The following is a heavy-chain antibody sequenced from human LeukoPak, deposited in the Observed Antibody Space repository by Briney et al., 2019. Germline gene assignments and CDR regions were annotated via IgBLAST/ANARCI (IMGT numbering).Heavy chain of an antibody. CDR2: VNHSGTT. D-gene: IGHD1-26*01. V-gene: IGHV4-34*01. J-gene: IGHJ4*02. CDR3: ARRPPNSGSYGGPPGLDY. CDR1: GGSCSDYH. Sequence: SENLSRTCAIYGGSCSDYHWIWIRQPPGKGLEWSGEVNHSGTTNYNPSLKSRVTISGDTSRKQFSLKLGSLTAADTAVYYCARRPPNSGSYGGPPGLDYWGRGTLVTVS.